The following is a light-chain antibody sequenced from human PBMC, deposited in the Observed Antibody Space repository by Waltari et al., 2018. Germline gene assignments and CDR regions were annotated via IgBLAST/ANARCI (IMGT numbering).Light chain of an antibody. V-gene: IGLV2-14*03. Sequence: QSALTQPASVSASPGQSITVSCTGTNSDVGGYDNVSWYQQQPGKAPKLMIYDVRHRPSVVSLRFSGSQSGNTASLTIAGLQAEDEADYYCSSDPSSSTPVLFGGGTKLTVL. J-gene: IGLJ2*01. CDR2: DVR. CDR1: NSDVGGYDN. CDR3: SSDPSSSTPVL.